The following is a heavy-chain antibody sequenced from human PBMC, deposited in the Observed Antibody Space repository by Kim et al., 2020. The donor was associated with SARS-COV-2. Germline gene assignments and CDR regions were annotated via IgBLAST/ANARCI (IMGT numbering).Heavy chain of an antibody. CDR3: RKGGVIEESPA. CDR2: IKTKANNYAT. J-gene: IGHJ4*02. Sequence: GGSLRLSCAASGFTFSGSSMHWVRQASGKGLEWVGRIKTKANNYATAYAASVKGRFTISRDDSKNTAYLQMNSLKTEDTAVYYCRKGGVIEESPAWGQGTLVTVSS. V-gene: IGHV3-73*01. D-gene: IGHD3-16*02. CDR1: GFTFSGSS.